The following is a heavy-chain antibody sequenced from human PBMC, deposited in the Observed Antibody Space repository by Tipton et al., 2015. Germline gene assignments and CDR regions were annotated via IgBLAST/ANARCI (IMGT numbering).Heavy chain of an antibody. Sequence: LRLSCAVSAYSITSDYYWGWIRQPPGKGLEWIGSISHSGNTYYNPSLKSRVTISVDTSKNQFSLRVRSVTAADTAVYYCARARGRHGGLFDSWGQGTLVTVSS. CDR2: ISHSGNT. V-gene: IGHV4-38-2*01. CDR1: AYSITSDYY. J-gene: IGHJ4*02. CDR3: ARARGRHGGLFDS. D-gene: IGHD4-23*01.